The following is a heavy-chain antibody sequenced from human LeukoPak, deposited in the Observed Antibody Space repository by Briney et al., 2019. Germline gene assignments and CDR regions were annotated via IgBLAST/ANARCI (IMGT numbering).Heavy chain of an antibody. V-gene: IGHV1-69*05. CDR2: IIPIFGTA. J-gene: IGHJ4*02. D-gene: IGHD2-2*02. Sequence: SVKVPCKASGYTFTSYGISWVRQAPGQGLEWMGGIIPIFGTANYAQKFQGRVTITTDESTSTAYMELSSLRSEDTAVYYCARDCSSTSCYTEFDYWGQGTLVTVSS. CDR3: ARDCSSTSCYTEFDY. CDR1: GYTFTSYG.